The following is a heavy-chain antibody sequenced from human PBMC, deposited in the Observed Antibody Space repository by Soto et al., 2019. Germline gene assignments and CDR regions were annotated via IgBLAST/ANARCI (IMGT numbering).Heavy chain of an antibody. V-gene: IGHV3-30*03. Sequence: GGSLRLSCAASDFDFSSYGIHWVRQAPGKGLEWVAASSYDGRETFYADSAKGRFTVSKEMSKNTAFLQMNALRHEDTAVYFCARDSGWPILNFDNWGQGTPVTAPQ. D-gene: IGHD3-10*01. CDR1: DFDFSSYG. J-gene: IGHJ4*02. CDR2: SSYDGRET. CDR3: ARDSGWPILNFDN.